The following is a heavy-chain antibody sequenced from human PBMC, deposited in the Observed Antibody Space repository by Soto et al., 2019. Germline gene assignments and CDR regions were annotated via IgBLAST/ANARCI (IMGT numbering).Heavy chain of an antibody. D-gene: IGHD3-16*02. CDR1: GYTFTGYY. J-gene: IGHJ4*02. CDR2: INPNSGGT. CDR3: ARDSLPLKDYYDYVWGSYRFEAGSDC. V-gene: IGHV1-2*02. Sequence: ASVKVSCKASGYTFTGYYMHWVRQAPGQGLEWMGWINPNSGGTNYAQKFQGRVTMTRDTSISTAYMELSRLRSDDTAVYYCARDSLPLKDYYDYVWGSYRFEAGSDCWGQGTLVTVSS.